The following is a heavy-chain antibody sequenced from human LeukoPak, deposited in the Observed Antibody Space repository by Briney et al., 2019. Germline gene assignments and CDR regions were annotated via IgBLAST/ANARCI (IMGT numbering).Heavy chain of an antibody. J-gene: IGHJ4*02. CDR3: ARARQHTYYYDSSGYYYFDY. D-gene: IGHD3-22*01. V-gene: IGHV1-2*06. Sequence: GASVKVSCKASGYTFTGYYMHWVRQAPGQGIEWMGRINPNSGGTNYAKKFQGRVTMTRDTSISTAYMELSRLRSDDTAVYYCARARQHTYYYDSSGYYYFDYWGQGTLVTVSS. CDR1: GYTFTGYY. CDR2: INPNSGGT.